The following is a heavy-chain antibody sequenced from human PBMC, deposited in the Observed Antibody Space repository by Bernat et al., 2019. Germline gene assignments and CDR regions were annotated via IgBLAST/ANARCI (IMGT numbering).Heavy chain of an antibody. CDR3: ARRDGRGSSDYGMDV. CDR2: INPNSGGT. V-gene: IGHV1-2*04. CDR1: GYTFTGYY. D-gene: IGHD6-6*01. Sequence: QVQLVQSGAEVKKPGASVKVSCKASGYTFTGYYMHWVRQAPGQGLEWMGWINPNSGGTIYAQKFQGWVTMTRDTSISTAYMELSRLRSDDTAVYYCARRDGRGSSDYGMDVWGQGTTVTVSS. J-gene: IGHJ6*02.